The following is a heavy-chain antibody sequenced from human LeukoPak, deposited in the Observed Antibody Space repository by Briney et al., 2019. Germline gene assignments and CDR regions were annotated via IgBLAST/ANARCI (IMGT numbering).Heavy chain of an antibody. J-gene: IGHJ6*02. D-gene: IGHD3-10*01. V-gene: IGHV4-4*07. Sequence: KTSETLSLTCTVSGGSISSYYWSWIRQPAGKGLEWIGRIYTSGSTNYNPSLKSRVTTSVDTSKNQFSLKLGSVTAADTAVYYCARGPFTMVRGVIIYYYGMDVWGQGTTVTVSS. CDR1: GGSISSYY. CDR2: IYTSGST. CDR3: ARGPFTMVRGVIIYYYGMDV.